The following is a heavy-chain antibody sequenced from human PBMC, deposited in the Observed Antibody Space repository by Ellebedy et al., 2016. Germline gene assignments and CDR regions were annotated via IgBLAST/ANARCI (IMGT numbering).Heavy chain of an antibody. D-gene: IGHD2-8*01. Sequence: GGSLRLSCEVSGFSFDDNAMHWVRQLPGKGLEWVSGIGWNSKVMGYADSVKGRFTISRDNTKNSLYLQMNSLRPEDTALYYCATGHREEILLTVYTTLETVYFDYWGLGTQVTVSS. CDR2: IGWNSKVM. J-gene: IGHJ4*02. V-gene: IGHV3-9*01. CDR1: GFSFDDNA. CDR3: ATGHREEILLTVYTTLETVYFDY.